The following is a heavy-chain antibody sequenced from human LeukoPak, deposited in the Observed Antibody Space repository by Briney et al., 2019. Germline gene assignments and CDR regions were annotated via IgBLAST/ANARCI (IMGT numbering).Heavy chain of an antibody. CDR3: AKGKINHEGAFDI. J-gene: IGHJ3*02. CDR2: ISSSSTTI. CDR1: GFTFSSYS. V-gene: IGHV3-48*01. Sequence: GGSLRLSCAASGFTFSSYSMNWVRQAPGKGLEWVSYISSSSTTIDYADSVKGRFTISRDNSKKMLYLQMNSLRGDDTAVYFCAKGKINHEGAFDIWGQGTLVTVSS.